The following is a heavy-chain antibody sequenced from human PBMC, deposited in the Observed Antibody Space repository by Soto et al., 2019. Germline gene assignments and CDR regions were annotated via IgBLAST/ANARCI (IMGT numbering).Heavy chain of an antibody. CDR1: GYSFSRYW. V-gene: IGHV5-51*01. CDR2: IYPGDSDT. D-gene: IGHD3-22*01. Sequence: GESLKISCKGSGYSFSRYWIAWVRQTPGKGLEWMGLIYPGDSDTRYSPSFQGQVTISADKSITTAYLQWSSLKASDTAIYYCARDTFSGDSSGPHYWGQGTLVTVAS. CDR3: ARDTFSGDSSGPHY. J-gene: IGHJ4*02.